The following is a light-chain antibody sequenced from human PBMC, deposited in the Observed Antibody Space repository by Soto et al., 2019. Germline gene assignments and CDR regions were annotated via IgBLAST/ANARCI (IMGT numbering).Light chain of an antibody. Sequence: IVMTQSPVTLSVSPGEGAALSCRASQSVASNLAWYQQRPGQAPRLLIYAASTRVTGIPARFSGSGSGTEFTLTISGLQPEDFAIYYCQQYDTWRLYTFGQGTKLEIK. CDR3: QQYDTWRLYT. J-gene: IGKJ2*01. CDR2: AAS. CDR1: QSVASN. V-gene: IGKV3-15*01.